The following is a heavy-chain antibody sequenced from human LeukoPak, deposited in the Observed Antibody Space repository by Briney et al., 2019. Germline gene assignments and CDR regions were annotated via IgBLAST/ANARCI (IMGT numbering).Heavy chain of an antibody. J-gene: IGHJ5*02. Sequence: SETLSLTCTVSGGSISSSSYYWGWIRQPPGKGLEWIGSIYYSGSTYYNPSLKSRVTISVDTSKNQFSLKLSSVTAADTAVYYCARLGYSSSQRVNWFDPWGQGTLVTVSS. V-gene: IGHV4-39*01. CDR1: GGSISSSSYY. CDR3: ARLGYSSSQRVNWFDP. CDR2: IYYSGST. D-gene: IGHD6-13*01.